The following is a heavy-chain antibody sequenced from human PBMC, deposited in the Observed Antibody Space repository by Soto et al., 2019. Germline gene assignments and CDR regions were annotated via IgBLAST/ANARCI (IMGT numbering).Heavy chain of an antibody. CDR1: GFTFSSYS. Sequence: EVQLVESGGGLVQPGGSLGLSCAASGFTFSSYSMSWVRQAPGKGLEWVSFISSTGRTIYYTDSVKGRFTISRDNAKNSLYLQMNSLRDEDTAIYYCASDYWGQGTLVTVSS. CDR3: ASDY. V-gene: IGHV3-48*02. CDR2: ISSTGRTI. J-gene: IGHJ4*02.